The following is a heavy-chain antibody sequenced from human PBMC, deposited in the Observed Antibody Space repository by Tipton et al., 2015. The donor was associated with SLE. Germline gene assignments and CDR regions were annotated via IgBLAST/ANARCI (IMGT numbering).Heavy chain of an antibody. CDR2: INHSGST. J-gene: IGHJ5*01. CDR1: DDSITNSY. V-gene: IGHV4-34*01. Sequence: TMSLTCSVSDDSITNSYWSWVRHPPGKGLEWIGDINHSGSTNYNPSLKSRVTISVDTSKNQFSLKLSSVCTADTAVYYCARETAQSLCFGGKEYYWFDSWGLGTVVTVSS. CDR3: ARETAQSLCFGGKEYYWFDS. D-gene: IGHD3-10*01.